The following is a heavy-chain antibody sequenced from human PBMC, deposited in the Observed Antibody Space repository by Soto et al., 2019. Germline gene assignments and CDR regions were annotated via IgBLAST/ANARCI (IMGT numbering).Heavy chain of an antibody. J-gene: IGHJ6*03. Sequence: EVQLLESGGGLVQPGGSLRLSCAASGFTFSTYAMNWVRQAPGKGLEWVSCISDSGGMTYYADSVKGRFTISRDNSKNTLYLRMDSLRAEDTAVYYSTKMRGRYCGLDSGAYMDVWGKGTTVTVSS. CDR1: GFTFSTYA. CDR3: TKMRGRYCGLDSGAYMDV. D-gene: IGHD3-10*01. CDR2: ISDSGGMT. V-gene: IGHV3-23*01.